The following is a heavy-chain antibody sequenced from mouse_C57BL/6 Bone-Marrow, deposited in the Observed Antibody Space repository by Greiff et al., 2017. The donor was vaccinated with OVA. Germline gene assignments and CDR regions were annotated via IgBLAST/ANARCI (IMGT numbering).Heavy chain of an antibody. CDR3: ARWYDYDGGFAY. V-gene: IGHV1-72*01. CDR2: IDPNSGGT. D-gene: IGHD2-4*01. CDR1: GYTFTSYW. Sequence: QVQLKQPGAELVKPGASVKLSCKASGYTFTSYWMHWVKQRPGRGLEWIGRIDPNSGGTKYNEKFKSKATLTVDKPSSTAYMQLSSLTSEDSAVYYCARWYDYDGGFAYWGQGTLVTVSA. J-gene: IGHJ3*01.